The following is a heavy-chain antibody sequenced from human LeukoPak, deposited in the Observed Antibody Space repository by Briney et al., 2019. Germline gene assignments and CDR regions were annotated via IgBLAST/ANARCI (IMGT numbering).Heavy chain of an antibody. CDR1: GYTFTSYD. V-gene: IGHV1-8*01. CDR3: ASGGSGIVVVIGAFDI. D-gene: IGHD3-22*01. J-gene: IGHJ3*02. Sequence: ASVKVSCKASGYTFTSYDINWVRQATGQGLEWMGWMNPNSGNTGYAQKFQGRVTMTRNTSISTAYMELSSLRSEDTAVYYCASGGSGIVVVIGAFDIWGQGTMVTVSS. CDR2: MNPNSGNT.